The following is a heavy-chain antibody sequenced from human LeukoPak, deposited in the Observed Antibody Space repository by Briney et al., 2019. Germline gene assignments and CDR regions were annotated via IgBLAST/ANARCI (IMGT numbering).Heavy chain of an antibody. D-gene: IGHD3-22*01. V-gene: IGHV1-69*13. Sequence: SVTVSCTTSGGTFNSYAISWVRQAPGQGLEWMGGITAIFRTTNYAQKFQGRVTITADESMSTVYMELSSLGSEDTAVYYCARHSGYHSTMYLDYWGQGTLVTVSS. CDR2: ITAIFRTT. J-gene: IGHJ4*02. CDR3: ARHSGYHSTMYLDY. CDR1: GGTFNSYA.